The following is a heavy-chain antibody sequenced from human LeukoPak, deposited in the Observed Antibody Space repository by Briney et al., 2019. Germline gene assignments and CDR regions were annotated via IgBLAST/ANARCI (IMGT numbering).Heavy chain of an antibody. V-gene: IGHV1-24*01. D-gene: IGHD6-6*01. CDR1: FCTLTDLS. CDR3: AKEYSSSSGSGDYYIDV. Sequence: ASVKVSCKVSFCTLTDLSMHWVRQAPGTGLEWMGGFDPEDGETIYAQKFQGRVTMTDDTSPDPDYLERSSLRSEDTAVYYCAKEYSSSSGSGDYYIDVWGKGTTVTVS. J-gene: IGHJ6*03. CDR2: FDPEDGET.